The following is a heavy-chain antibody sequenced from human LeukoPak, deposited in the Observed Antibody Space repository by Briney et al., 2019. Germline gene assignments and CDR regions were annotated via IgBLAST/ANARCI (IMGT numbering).Heavy chain of an antibody. CDR3: AREIAVAQAYFDY. CDR2: IYYSGST. V-gene: IGHV4-31*03. J-gene: IGHJ4*02. CDR1: GGSISSGGYY. Sequence: SSETLSLTCTVSGGSISSGGYYWSWIRQHPGKGLEWIGYIYYSGSTYYNPSLKSRVTISVDTSKNQFSLKLSSVTAADTAVYYCAREIAVAQAYFDYWGQGTLVTVSS. D-gene: IGHD6-19*01.